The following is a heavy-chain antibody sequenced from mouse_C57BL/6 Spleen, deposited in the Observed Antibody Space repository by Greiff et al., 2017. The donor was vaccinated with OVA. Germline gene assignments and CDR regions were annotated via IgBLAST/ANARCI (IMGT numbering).Heavy chain of an antibody. D-gene: IGHD1-1*01. CDR3: ARSATVVAIPFDY. CDR1: GYTFTSYW. J-gene: IGHJ2*01. CDR2: IDPNSGGT. V-gene: IGHV1-72*01. Sequence: QVHVKQPGAELVKPGASVKLSCKASGYTFTSYWMHWVKQRPGRGLEWIGRIDPNSGGTKYNEKFKSKATLTVDKPSSTAYMQLSSLTSEDSAVYYCARSATVVAIPFDYWGQGTTLTVSS.